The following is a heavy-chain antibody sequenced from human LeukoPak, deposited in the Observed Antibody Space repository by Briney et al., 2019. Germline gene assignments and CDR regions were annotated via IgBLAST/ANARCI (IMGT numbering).Heavy chain of an antibody. V-gene: IGHV4-30-4*01. D-gene: IGHD5-18*01. J-gene: IGHJ3*02. CDR2: IYYSGST. Sequence: SETLPLTCTVSGGSISSGDYYWSWIRQPPGKGLEWIGYIYYSGSTYYNPSLKSRVTISVDTSKNQFSLKLSSVTAADTAVYYCARDTAMVNAFDIWGQGTMVTVSS. CDR3: ARDTAMVNAFDI. CDR1: GGSISSGDYY.